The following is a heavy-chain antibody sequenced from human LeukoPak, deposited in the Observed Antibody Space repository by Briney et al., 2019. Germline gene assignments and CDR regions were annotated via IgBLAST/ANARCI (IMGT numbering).Heavy chain of an antibody. Sequence: GGSLRLSCAASGFTFSSYSMNWVRQAPGKGLEWVSSISSSSSYIYYADSVKGRFTISRDNAKNSLYLQMNSLRAEDTAVYYCASSPLDIPHYFDYWGQGTLVTVSS. D-gene: IGHD2-15*01. CDR1: GFTFSSYS. CDR2: ISSSSSYI. J-gene: IGHJ4*02. CDR3: ASSPLDIPHYFDY. V-gene: IGHV3-21*01.